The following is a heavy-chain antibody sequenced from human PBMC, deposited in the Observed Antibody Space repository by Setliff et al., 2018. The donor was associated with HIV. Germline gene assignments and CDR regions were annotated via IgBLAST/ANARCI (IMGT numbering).Heavy chain of an antibody. CDR1: GGSFSGYY. D-gene: IGHD1-26*01. CDR2: INHSGST. J-gene: IGHJ4*02. CDR3: AGGPGTTSIDY. V-gene: IGHV4-34*01. Sequence: SETLSLTCAVYGGSFSGYYWSWIRQPPGKGLEWIGEINHSGSTNYNPSLKSRVTISLDASRNQFSLELISVTAADTAVYYCAGGPGTTSIDYWAQGTLVTSP.